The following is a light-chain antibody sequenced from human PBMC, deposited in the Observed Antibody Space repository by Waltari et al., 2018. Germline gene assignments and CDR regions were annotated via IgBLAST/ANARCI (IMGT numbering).Light chain of an antibody. V-gene: IGKV4-1*01. Sequence: DIVMTQSPDSLAVSLGERATINCKSSPSVLYSSNNKNYLAWYQQKPGQPPKLLIYWASPRESGVPDRFSGSGSETDFTLTISSLQAEDVAVYYCQQYYSTPWTFGQGTKVEIK. CDR2: WAS. CDR1: PSVLYSSNNKNY. J-gene: IGKJ1*01. CDR3: QQYYSTPWT.